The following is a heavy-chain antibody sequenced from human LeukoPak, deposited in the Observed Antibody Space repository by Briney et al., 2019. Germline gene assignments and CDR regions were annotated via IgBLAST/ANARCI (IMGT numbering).Heavy chain of an antibody. V-gene: IGHV4-4*07. D-gene: IGHD6-19*01. CDR3: ARPVRCSATTCTGPFDY. Sequence: ETSETLSLTCTVSGGSISSYYWSWIRQPAGKGLEWIGRIYTSGSTNYNPSLKSRVTISVDTSKNQFSLRLTSVTASDTAVYYCARPVRCSATTCTGPFDYWGQGTLVTVSS. CDR1: GGSISSYY. CDR2: IYTSGST. J-gene: IGHJ4*02.